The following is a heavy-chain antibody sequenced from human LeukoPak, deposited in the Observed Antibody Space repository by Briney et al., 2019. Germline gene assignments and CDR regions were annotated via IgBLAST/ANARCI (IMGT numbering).Heavy chain of an antibody. CDR3: ARHEGTYSGGWYYVDY. D-gene: IGHD6-19*01. V-gene: IGHV4-59*05. CDR1: GGSISSYY. CDR2: IYYSGNT. Sequence: PSETLSLTCTVSGGSISSYYWSWIRQPPGKGLEWIGSIYYSGNTYYNPSVKSRATISRDTSKNQFSLKLTSVTAADTAVYYCARHEGTYSGGWYYVDYWGQGTLVTVSS. J-gene: IGHJ4*02.